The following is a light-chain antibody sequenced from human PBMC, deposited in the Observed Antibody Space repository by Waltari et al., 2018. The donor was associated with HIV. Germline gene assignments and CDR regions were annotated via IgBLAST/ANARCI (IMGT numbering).Light chain of an antibody. CDR1: QSLSSNY. V-gene: IGKV3D-20*01. CDR3: QQYDSALWT. Sequence: EIVLTQSPAALSLSPGERATLSCGASQSLSSNYFAWYQQKPGLAPRLIIYDASNRATGIPDRFSGSGSGTDFTLTISRVEPEDFAVYYCQQYDSALWTFGQGTKLEIK. J-gene: IGKJ2*01. CDR2: DAS.